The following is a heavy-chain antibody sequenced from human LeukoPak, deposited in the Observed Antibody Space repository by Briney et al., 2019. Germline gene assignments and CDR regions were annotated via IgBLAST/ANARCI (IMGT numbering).Heavy chain of an antibody. CDR3: SMFGVVLHAPDAFDI. V-gene: IGHV4-34*01. J-gene: IGHJ3*02. CDR2: INHAGNT. D-gene: IGHD3-3*01. CDR1: GASVSAYY. Sequence: PSETPSLTCGVYGASVSAYYWTWIRQSPGKGLEWIGDINHAGNTSYNKALKSRVTVSLDTTKNQISLRLRSMTAADTAVYYCSMFGVVLHAPDAFDIWGQGTMVTVSS.